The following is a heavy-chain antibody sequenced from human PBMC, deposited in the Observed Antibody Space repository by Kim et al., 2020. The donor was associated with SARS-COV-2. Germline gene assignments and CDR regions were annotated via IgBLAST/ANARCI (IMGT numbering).Heavy chain of an antibody. CDR3: VKSQRAYDI. J-gene: IGHJ3*02. CDR2: VYYTGSA. CDR1: GAPISTYY. V-gene: IGHV4-59*13. Sequence: SETLSLTCTVSGAPISTYYWSWIRQPPGKGLEWIGYVYYTGSANYNPSLKSRVTMSVDTSKNQFSLRLTSVTAADTAVYYCVKSQRAYDIWGQGTMVTVSS.